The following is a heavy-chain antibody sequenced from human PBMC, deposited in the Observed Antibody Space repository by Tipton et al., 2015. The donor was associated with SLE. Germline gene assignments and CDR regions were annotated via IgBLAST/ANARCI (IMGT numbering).Heavy chain of an antibody. CDR1: GFTFSHYG. CDR2: IDSDGTNK. V-gene: IGHV3-33*01. J-gene: IGHJ3*02. Sequence: SLRLSCAASGFTFSHYGMHWVRQAPGKGLEWVSFIDSDGTNKDYIDSVKGRFTISRDNAKNSLYLQMNSLRAEDTAVYYCARGDGSSGAFDIWGQGTMVTVSS. D-gene: IGHD1-26*01. CDR3: ARGDGSSGAFDI.